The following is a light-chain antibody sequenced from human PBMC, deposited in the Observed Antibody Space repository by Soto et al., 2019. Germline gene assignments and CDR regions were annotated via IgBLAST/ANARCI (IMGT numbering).Light chain of an antibody. CDR1: NSNIGRNT. CDR2: SNI. J-gene: IGLJ3*02. CDR3: ASWDDSLNGVV. V-gene: IGLV1-44*01. Sequence: QSVLTQPPSTSGTPGQTVTISCSGSNSNIGRNTVNWYQHLPGTAPKLVIYSNIERPSGLPGRISGSKSGTSASLAISGLQSEDEADYYCASWDDSLNGVVFGGGTKLTVL.